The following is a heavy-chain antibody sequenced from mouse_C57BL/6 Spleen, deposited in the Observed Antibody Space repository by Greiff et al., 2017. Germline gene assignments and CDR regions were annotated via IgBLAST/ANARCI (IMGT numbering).Heavy chain of an antibody. V-gene: IGHV10-1*01. CDR3: VRHYDYGAMDY. CDR2: IRSKSNNYAT. CDR1: GFSFNTYA. J-gene: IGHJ4*01. D-gene: IGHD2-4*01. Sequence: EVMLVESGGGLVQPKGSLKLSCAASGFSFNTYAMNWVRQAPGKGLEWVARIRSKSNNYATYYADSVKDRFTISRDDSESMLYLQMNNLKTEDTAMYYCVRHYDYGAMDYWGQGTSVTVSS.